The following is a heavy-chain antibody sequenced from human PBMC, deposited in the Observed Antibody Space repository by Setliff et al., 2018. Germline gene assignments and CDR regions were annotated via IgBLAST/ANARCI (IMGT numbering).Heavy chain of an antibody. D-gene: IGHD3-22*01. J-gene: IGHJ5*02. CDR1: GGSFSNYA. CDR2: IIPIYGST. Sequence: SVKVSCKASGGSFSNYAIIWVRQAPGQGPEWMGGIIPIYGSTNNAEKFQGRVTFSADESMSTVYMELSSLTSADTALYYCARDALYDSNDRNSYYGNWRDPWGQGTLVTVSS. V-gene: IGHV1-69*13. CDR3: ARDALYDSNDRNSYYGNWRDP.